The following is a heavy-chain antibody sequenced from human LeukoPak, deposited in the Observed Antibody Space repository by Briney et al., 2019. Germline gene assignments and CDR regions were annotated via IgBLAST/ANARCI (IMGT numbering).Heavy chain of an antibody. CDR3: ARLDTGMNPWYYYYMDV. Sequence: SETLSLTCTVSGGSVSSGSYYWGWIRQPAGKGLEWIGRIYGSGSTNYNPSLRSRVTMSVDASKNQFSLKLSSVTAADTAIYYCARLDTGMNPWYYYYMDVWGKGTTVTVSS. D-gene: IGHD5-18*01. J-gene: IGHJ6*03. V-gene: IGHV4-61*02. CDR2: IYGSGST. CDR1: GGSVSSGSYY.